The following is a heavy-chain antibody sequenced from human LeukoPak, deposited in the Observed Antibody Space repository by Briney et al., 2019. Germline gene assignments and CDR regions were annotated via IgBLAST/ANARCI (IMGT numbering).Heavy chain of an antibody. CDR2: INHSGST. D-gene: IGHD2-15*01. CDR1: GGSFSGYY. V-gene: IGHV4-34*01. CDR3: ARDTDRRSSPGSWFDP. J-gene: IGHJ5*02. Sequence: PSETLSLTCAVYGGSFSGYYWSWIRQPPGKGLEWIGEINHSGSTNYNPSLKSRVTISVDTSKNQFSLRLSSVTAADTAVYYCARDTDRRSSPGSWFDPWGQGTLVTVSS.